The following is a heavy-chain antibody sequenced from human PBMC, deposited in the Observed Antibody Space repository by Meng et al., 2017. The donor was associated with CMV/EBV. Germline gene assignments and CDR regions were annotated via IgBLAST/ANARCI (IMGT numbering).Heavy chain of an antibody. D-gene: IGHD3-22*01. V-gene: IGHV4-30-4*08. CDR2: IYYSGST. J-gene: IGHJ4*02. Sequence: QGPLQESGPGLVKPSQTLSLTCTASGGSISSGDYYWSWIRQPPGKGLGWIGYIYYSGSTYYNPSLKSRVTISVDTSKNQFSLKLSSVTAADTAVYYCARAAPDYYDSSGPPDYWGQGTLVTVSS. CDR3: ARAAPDYYDSSGPPDY. CDR1: GGSISSGDYY.